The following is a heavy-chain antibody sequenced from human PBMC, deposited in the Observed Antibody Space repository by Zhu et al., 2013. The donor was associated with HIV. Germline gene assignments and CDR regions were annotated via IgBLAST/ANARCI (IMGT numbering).Heavy chain of an antibody. J-gene: IGHJ4*02. Sequence: QMLLVQSGAEVQKPGASVTLSCKPSGYTFNNYYLHWVRQAPGQGLEWMGMIRPSGGPTTYAQNFQGRITLTRDTSTSIVYMKLSSLTSGDTAIYYCATEGNPHQLIGGTQHYFDYWGQGTLVIVSS. CDR1: GYTFNNYY. V-gene: IGHV1-46*02. CDR2: IRPSGGPT. D-gene: IGHD2-2*01. CDR3: ATEGNPHQLIGGTQHYFDY.